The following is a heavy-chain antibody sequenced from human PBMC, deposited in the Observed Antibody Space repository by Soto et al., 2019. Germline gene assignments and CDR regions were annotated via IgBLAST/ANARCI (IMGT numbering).Heavy chain of an antibody. Sequence: QVQLVESGGGVVQPGRSLRLSCAASGFTFSSYGMHWVRQAPGKGLEGVAVISYDGSNKYYADSVKGRFTISRDNSKNTLYLQMNSLRAEDTAVYYCAKEGGEWLPHYYGMDVWGQGTTVTVSS. CDR1: GFTFSSYG. CDR2: ISYDGSNK. V-gene: IGHV3-30*18. CDR3: AKEGGEWLPHYYGMDV. J-gene: IGHJ6*02. D-gene: IGHD3-3*01.